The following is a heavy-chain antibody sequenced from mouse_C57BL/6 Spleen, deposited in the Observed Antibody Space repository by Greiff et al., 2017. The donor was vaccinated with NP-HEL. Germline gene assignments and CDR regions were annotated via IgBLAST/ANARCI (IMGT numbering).Heavy chain of an antibody. Sequence: EVQLQESGAELVRPGASVKLSCTASGFNINDYYMHWVKQRPEQGLEWIGRIDPEDGDTEYAPKFQGKATLTADQYSNTAYLQLSSLTSEDTAVYYCTTLHSSGYFAWFAYWGQGTLVTVSA. V-gene: IGHV14-1*01. CDR1: GFNINDYY. J-gene: IGHJ3*01. CDR3: TTLHSSGYFAWFAY. D-gene: IGHD3-2*02. CDR2: IDPEDGDT.